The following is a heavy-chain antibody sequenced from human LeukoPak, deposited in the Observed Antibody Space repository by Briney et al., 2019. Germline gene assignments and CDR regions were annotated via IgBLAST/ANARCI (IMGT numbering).Heavy chain of an antibody. CDR3: ARGPNYYGPGIPDAFDI. CDR1: GFTFSSYG. Sequence: GGSLRLSCAASGFTFSSYGMHWVRQAPGKGLEWVAVIWYDGSNKYYADSVKGRFTIPRDNSKNTLYLQMNSLRAEDTAVYYCARGPNYYGPGIPDAFDIWGQGTMVTVSS. CDR2: IWYDGSNK. D-gene: IGHD3-10*01. J-gene: IGHJ3*02. V-gene: IGHV3-33*01.